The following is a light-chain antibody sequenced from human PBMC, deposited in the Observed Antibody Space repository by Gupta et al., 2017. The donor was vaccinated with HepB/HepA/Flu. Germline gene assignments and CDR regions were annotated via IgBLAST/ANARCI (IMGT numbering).Light chain of an antibody. CDR3: QQDNSYPWT. Sequence: DIQMTQSPSTLSASVGDRVTITCRASQRINNWLAWYQHKPGKAPKFLIYEVSNLESGVPSRFSGSGSGTEFILTISSLQPDDFATYYCQQDNSYPWTFGQGTKVEI. CDR1: QRINNW. V-gene: IGKV1-5*03. CDR2: EVS. J-gene: IGKJ1*01.